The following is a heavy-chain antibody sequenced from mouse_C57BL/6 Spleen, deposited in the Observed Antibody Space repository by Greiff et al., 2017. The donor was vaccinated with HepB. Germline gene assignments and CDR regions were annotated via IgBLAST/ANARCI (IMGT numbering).Heavy chain of an antibody. CDR1: GFTFSDFY. D-gene: IGHD2-5*01. CDR3: ARDAYYSNYGYYAMDY. CDR2: SRNKANDYTT. Sequence: DVQLVESGGGLVQSGRSLRLSCATSGFTFSDFYMEWVRQAPGKGLEWIAASRNKANDYTTEYSASVKGRFIVSRDTSQSILYLQMNALRAEDTAIYYCARDAYYSNYGYYAMDYWGQGTSVTVSS. V-gene: IGHV7-1*01. J-gene: IGHJ4*01.